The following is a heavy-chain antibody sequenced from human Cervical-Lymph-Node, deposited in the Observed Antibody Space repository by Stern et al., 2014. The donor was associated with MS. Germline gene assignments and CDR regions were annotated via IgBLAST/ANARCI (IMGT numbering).Heavy chain of an antibody. CDR3: ARDRTVTSVYYYYFGMDV. CDR1: GFTFSSYS. Sequence: EVQLVESGGGLVQPGGSLRLSCAASGFTFSSYSMTWVRQAPGKGLEWGSYISSRSSTIYYADSVEGRFTISRDNAKNSLYLQMNSLRDEDTAVYYCARDRTVTSVYYYYFGMDVWGQGTTVTVSS. J-gene: IGHJ6*02. D-gene: IGHD4-17*01. V-gene: IGHV3-48*02. CDR2: ISSRSSTI.